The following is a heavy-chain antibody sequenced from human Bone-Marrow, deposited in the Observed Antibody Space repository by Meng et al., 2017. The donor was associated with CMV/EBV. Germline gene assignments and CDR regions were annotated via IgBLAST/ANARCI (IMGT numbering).Heavy chain of an antibody. CDR1: GGTFSSYA. Sequence: SVKVSCKASGGTFSSYAISWVRQAPGQGLEWMGGIIPILGIANYAQKFQGRVTITADKSTSTAYMELSSLRSEDTAVYYCARDDRYRWLQSYGMDVWGQGTTVTVSS. V-gene: IGHV1-69*10. CDR3: ARDDRYRWLQSYGMDV. D-gene: IGHD5-24*01. J-gene: IGHJ6*02. CDR2: IIPILGIA.